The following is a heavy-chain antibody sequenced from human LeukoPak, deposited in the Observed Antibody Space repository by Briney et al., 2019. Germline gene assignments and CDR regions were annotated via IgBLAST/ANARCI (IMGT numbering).Heavy chain of an antibody. CDR2: IWYDGSNK. Sequence: GESLRLSCAASVFTFSSYCVHWVRKAPGKGLEWVSVIWYDGSNKYYADSVKGRFTISRDNSKNTLYLQMNSLRDEDTAVYYCARDFTYYYDGSGYSGYWGQGTLVTVSS. CDR1: VFTFSSYC. D-gene: IGHD3-22*01. CDR3: ARDFTYYYDGSGYSGY. J-gene: IGHJ4*02. V-gene: IGHV3-33*01.